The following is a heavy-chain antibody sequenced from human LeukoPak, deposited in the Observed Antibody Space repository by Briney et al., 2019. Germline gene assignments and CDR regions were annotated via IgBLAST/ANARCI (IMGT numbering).Heavy chain of an antibody. J-gene: IGHJ5*02. CDR1: GGSFSGYY. Sequence: PSETLSLTCAVYGGSFSGYYCSSIRQPPGKGLEWIGEINHSGSTNYNPSLKSQVTISVDTSKNQFSLKLSSVTAADTAVYYGARVGYCSSTSCYQRGNWFDPWGQGTLVTVSS. V-gene: IGHV4-34*01. CDR3: ARVGYCSSTSCYQRGNWFDP. CDR2: INHSGST. D-gene: IGHD2-2*03.